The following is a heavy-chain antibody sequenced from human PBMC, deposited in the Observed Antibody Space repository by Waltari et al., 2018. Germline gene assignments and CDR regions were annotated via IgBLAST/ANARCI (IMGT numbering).Heavy chain of an antibody. Sequence: DVQLVESGGGLVQHGGSLGLSCEPCGFTLSNFWMTWVRQAPGKGLEWVANIKGDGSDRNYADSVKGRFTISRDNTQNSVFLQMYSLRAEDTAVYYCATDSDGGIFPFWGQGTLVTVSS. D-gene: IGHD1-26*01. CDR1: GFTLSNFW. V-gene: IGHV3-7*03. CDR3: ATDSDGGIFPF. J-gene: IGHJ1*01. CDR2: IKGDGSDR.